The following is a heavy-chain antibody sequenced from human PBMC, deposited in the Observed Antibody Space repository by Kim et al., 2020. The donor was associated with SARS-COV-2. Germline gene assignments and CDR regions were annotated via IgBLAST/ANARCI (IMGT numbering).Heavy chain of an antibody. Sequence: GRFTISRDNSKSTLYLQMNSLRAEDTAVYYCASIAAAGYSGSRDWYYFDYWGQGTLVTVSS. CDR3: ASIAAAGYSGSRDWYYFDY. V-gene: IGHV3-30*07. J-gene: IGHJ4*02. D-gene: IGHD6-13*01.